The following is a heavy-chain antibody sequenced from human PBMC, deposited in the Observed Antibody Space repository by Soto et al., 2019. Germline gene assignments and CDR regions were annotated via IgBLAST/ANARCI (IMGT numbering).Heavy chain of an antibody. V-gene: IGHV3-33*01. J-gene: IGHJ3*02. CDR1: GFTFSSYG. CDR2: IWYDGSNK. Sequence: PGGSLRLSCAASGFTFSSYGMHWVRQAPGKGLEWVAVIWYDGSNKYYADSVKGRFTISRDNSKNTLYLQMNSLRAEDTAVYYCARFYDILTRDAFDIWGQGTMVTVSS. D-gene: IGHD3-9*01. CDR3: ARFYDILTRDAFDI.